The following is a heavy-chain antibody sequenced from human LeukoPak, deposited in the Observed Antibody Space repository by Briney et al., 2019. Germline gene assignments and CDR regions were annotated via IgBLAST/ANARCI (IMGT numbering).Heavy chain of an antibody. V-gene: IGHV1-18*04. CDR3: ARVGPNYYYYMDV. CDR2: ISPYNGDT. CDR1: GYTFNTYG. D-gene: IGHD1-26*01. J-gene: IGHJ6*03. Sequence: ASVKVSCKASGYTFNTYGITWVRQAPGQGLEWMGWISPYNGDTHYAQKFQDRVTMTTDTSTSTAYMELRSLRSDDTAVYYCARVGPNYYYYMDVWGKGTTVTVSS.